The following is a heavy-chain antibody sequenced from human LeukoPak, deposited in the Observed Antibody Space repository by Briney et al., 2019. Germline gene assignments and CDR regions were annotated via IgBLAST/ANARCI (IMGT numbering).Heavy chain of an antibody. CDR3: ARDLLLGDYGGNSAS. CDR1: GFTFSSYG. CDR2: IKQDGSEK. J-gene: IGHJ4*02. Sequence: PGRSLRLSCAASGFTFSSYGMHWVRQAPGKGLEWVANIKQDGSEKYYVDSVKGRFTISRDNAKNSLYLQMNSLRAEDTAVYYCARDLLLGDYGGNSASWGQGTLVTVSS. D-gene: IGHD4-23*01. V-gene: IGHV3-7*01.